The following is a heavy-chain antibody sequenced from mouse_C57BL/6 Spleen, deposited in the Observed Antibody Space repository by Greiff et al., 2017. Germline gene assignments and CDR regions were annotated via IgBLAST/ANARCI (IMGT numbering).Heavy chain of an antibody. J-gene: IGHJ4*01. D-gene: IGHD1-1*01. CDR2: INYDGSST. CDR1: GFTFSDYY. Sequence: DVHLVESEGGLVQPGSSMKLSCTASGFTFSDYYMAWVRQVPEKGLEWVANINYDGSSTYYLDSLKSRFIISRDNAKNILYLQMSSLKSEDTATYYCARDIYYGSSLYAMDYWGQGTSVTVSS. CDR3: ARDIYYGSSLYAMDY. V-gene: IGHV5-16*01.